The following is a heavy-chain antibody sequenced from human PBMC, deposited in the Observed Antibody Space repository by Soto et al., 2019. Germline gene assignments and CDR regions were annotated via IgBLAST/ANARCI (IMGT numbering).Heavy chain of an antibody. J-gene: IGHJ4*02. CDR2: IPHDGSNT. CDR1: GFTFSTYG. V-gene: IGHV3-33*05. CDR3: ARWMRSLNYDC. Sequence: QVQLVESGGGVVQRGTSLRLSCAASGFTFSTYGMHWVRQAPGKGLEWVASIPHDGSNTYYADTAKGRFTVSRDNSKNQLFLQMDSLRVGDTAVYFCARWMRSLNYDCWGPGPLVLVSS. D-gene: IGHD2-2*03.